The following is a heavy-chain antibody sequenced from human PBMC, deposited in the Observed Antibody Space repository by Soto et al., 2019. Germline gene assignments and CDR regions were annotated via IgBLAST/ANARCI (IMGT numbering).Heavy chain of an antibody. J-gene: IGHJ5*02. Sequence: QVQLQESGPGLVKPSQTLSLTCTVSGGSISSGDYYWSWIRQPPGKGLEWIGYIYHSASTYYNPSLKGRVTISPDTSKNQVSLKLSSLTAADTAVYYCARIVGATSGWFDPWGQGTLVTVSS. V-gene: IGHV4-30-4*01. D-gene: IGHD1-26*01. CDR1: GGSISSGDYY. CDR3: ARIVGATSGWFDP. CDR2: IYHSAST.